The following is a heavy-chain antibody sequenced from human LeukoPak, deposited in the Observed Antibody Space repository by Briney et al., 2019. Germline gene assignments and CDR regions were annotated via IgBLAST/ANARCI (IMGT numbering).Heavy chain of an antibody. CDR3: VRDLHWGGFDV. CDR1: EFSVGSNS. Sequence: PGGSLRLSCAASEFSVGSNSMNWVRQAPGKGLEWVSGISPSGDITYYADSVMGRFSISRDNPKSTVSLQMSSLRAEDTALYYCVRDLHWGGFDVWGQGTMVTVSS. D-gene: IGHD7-27*01. V-gene: IGHV3-23*01. J-gene: IGHJ3*01. CDR2: ISPSGDIT.